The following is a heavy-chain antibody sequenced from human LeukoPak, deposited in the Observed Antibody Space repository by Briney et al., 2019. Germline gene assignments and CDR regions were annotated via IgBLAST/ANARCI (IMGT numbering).Heavy chain of an antibody. J-gene: IGHJ3*02. Sequence: SETLSLTCTVSGGSISSSSYYWGWIRQPPGKGREWIGSMYYSGTTYYNSSLKSRVTISVDTSNNQFSLKLSSVTAADTAVYYCARDTVGATFPGAFDIWGQGTMVTVSS. D-gene: IGHD1-26*01. CDR2: MYYSGTT. V-gene: IGHV4-39*07. CDR3: ARDTVGATFPGAFDI. CDR1: GGSISSSSYY.